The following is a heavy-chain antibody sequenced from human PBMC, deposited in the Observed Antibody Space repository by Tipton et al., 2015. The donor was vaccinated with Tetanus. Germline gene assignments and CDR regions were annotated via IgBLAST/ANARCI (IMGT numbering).Heavy chain of an antibody. CDR2: ISPSGDTT. V-gene: IGHV1-46*01. Sequence: QVQLVQSGAEVKKPGASVRVSCRSSGYSFTTFWMHWVRQAPGRGLEWMGIISPSGDTTFYAQNFQARVTMTRDTSTSTDYMELSSLRSEDTAVYYCAREQRGIQDYWGQGSLVTVSS. CDR1: GYSFTTFW. J-gene: IGHJ4*02. CDR3: AREQRGIQDY.